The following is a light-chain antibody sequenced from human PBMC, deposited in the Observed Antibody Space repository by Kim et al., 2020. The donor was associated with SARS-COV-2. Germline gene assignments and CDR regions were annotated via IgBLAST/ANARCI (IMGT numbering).Light chain of an antibody. V-gene: IGKV3-15*01. CDR2: GAS. CDR1: QSVSSN. CDR3: QQYDNWPPIT. Sequence: EVVMTQSPATLSVCPGERATLSCRASQSVSSNLAWYQQKPGQAPRLLFYGASIRATGIPPRFSASGSGTEFTLTISSLQSEDFAVYYCQQYDNWPPITFGQGTRLEIK. J-gene: IGKJ5*01.